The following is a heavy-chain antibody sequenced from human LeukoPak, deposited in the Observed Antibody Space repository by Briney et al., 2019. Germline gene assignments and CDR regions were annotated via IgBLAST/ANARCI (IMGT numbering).Heavy chain of an antibody. J-gene: IGHJ4*02. CDR3: ARVSPFDY. Sequence: GGSLRLSCAASGFTVSTSYVSWVRQAPGKGLEWVSVTYSSGTTYYADSLKGRFTISRDSSKNTRYLQINNLRVDDTAVYYCARVSPFDYWGQGTLVTVSS. CDR1: GFTVSTSY. V-gene: IGHV3-66*01. CDR2: TYSSGTT.